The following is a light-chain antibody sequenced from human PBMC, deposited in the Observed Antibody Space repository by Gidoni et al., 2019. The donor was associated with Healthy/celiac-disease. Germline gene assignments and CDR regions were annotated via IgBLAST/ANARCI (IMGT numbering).Light chain of an antibody. V-gene: IGKV3-15*01. CDR3: QQYNNWPPWT. CDR1: QSVSSN. CDR2: GAS. Sequence: EIVMTQSPATRSMSPRERATLSCRASQSVSSNLAWYQQKPGQAPRLLIYGASTRATGIPARFSGSGSGTEFTLTISSLQSEDFAVYYCQQYNNWPPWTFGQGTKVEIK. J-gene: IGKJ1*01.